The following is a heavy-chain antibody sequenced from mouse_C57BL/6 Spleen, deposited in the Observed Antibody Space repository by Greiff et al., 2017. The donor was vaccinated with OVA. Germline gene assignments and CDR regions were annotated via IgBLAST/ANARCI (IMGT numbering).Heavy chain of an antibody. V-gene: IGHV1-82*01. CDR1: GYAFSSSW. Sequence: VQLQQSGPELVKPGASVKISCKASGYAFSSSWMNWVKQRPGKGLEWIGRIYPGDGDTNYNGKFKGKATLTADKSSSTAYMHLSSLTSEDSAVYFCASTVVATGDYWGEGTTLTVSS. J-gene: IGHJ2*01. CDR3: ASTVVATGDY. D-gene: IGHD1-1*01. CDR2: IYPGDGDT.